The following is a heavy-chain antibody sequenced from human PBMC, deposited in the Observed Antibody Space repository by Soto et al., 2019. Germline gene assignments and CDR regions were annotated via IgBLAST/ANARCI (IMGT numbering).Heavy chain of an antibody. V-gene: IGHV3-7*01. J-gene: IGHJ2*01. Sequence: EVQLVESGGGLVQPGGSLRLSCAASGFTFSSYWMSWVRQAPGKGLEWVSNIKQDGSEKYYVDSVKGRFTISRDNAKNSLYLQMNSLRAEDTAVYYCARAPKWRYWYFDLWGRGTLVTVSS. D-gene: IGHD5-12*01. CDR1: GFTFSSYW. CDR3: ARAPKWRYWYFDL. CDR2: IKQDGSEK.